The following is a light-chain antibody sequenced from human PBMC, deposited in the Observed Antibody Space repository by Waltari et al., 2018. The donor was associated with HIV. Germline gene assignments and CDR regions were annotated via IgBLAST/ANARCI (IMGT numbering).Light chain of an antibody. J-gene: IGLJ1*01. CDR3: CSDAGTNTYV. CDR2: EGT. Sequence: QSALTQPASVSGSPGQSITISCTGASSDVGSYNLVSWYQQYPGKAPKLMLYEGTKRLAGCSNRFSGSKSDNTASVTISGLQAEDEAEYYCCSDAGTNTYVLGSGTKVTVL. CDR1: SSDVGSYNL. V-gene: IGLV2-23*01.